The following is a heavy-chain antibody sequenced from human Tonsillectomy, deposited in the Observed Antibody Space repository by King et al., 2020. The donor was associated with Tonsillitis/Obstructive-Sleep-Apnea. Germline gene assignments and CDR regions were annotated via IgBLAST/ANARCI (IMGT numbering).Heavy chain of an antibody. CDR2: ISGSGGST. V-gene: IGHV3-23*04. J-gene: IGHJ4*02. CDR1: GFTFGSYA. Sequence: VQLVESGGGLVQPGGSLRLSCAASGFTFGSYAMSWVRQAPGKGLEWVPAISGSGGSTYYADSEEGRFTISRDNSKNPLYLQKNSLRAEDTAVYYCAKDRNSGSYHLDYWRQGPLVTVPS. D-gene: IGHD1-26*01. CDR3: AKDRNSGSYHLDY.